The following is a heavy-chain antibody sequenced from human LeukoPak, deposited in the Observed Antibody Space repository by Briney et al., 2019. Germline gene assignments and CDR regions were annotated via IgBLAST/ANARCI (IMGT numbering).Heavy chain of an antibody. Sequence: GGSVSLSCAASGFTFNSYAMHWVRQAPGKGLEWVADILYDGSNKPYADSVKRRFTISTDNSKNTLDLQMSSLRAEDTAVYYCARDRAYRITMVRGVLDYWGQGTLVTVSS. CDR1: GFTFNSYA. J-gene: IGHJ4*01. V-gene: IGHV3-30*04. CDR3: ARDRAYRITMVRGVLDY. CDR2: ILYDGSNK. D-gene: IGHD3-10*01.